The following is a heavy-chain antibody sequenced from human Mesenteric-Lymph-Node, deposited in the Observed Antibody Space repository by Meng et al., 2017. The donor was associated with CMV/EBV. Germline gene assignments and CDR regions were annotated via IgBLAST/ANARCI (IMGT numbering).Heavy chain of an antibody. CDR3: ASHDDYWSGYVDF. Sequence: SETLSLTCTVSGGSVSSGSYYWSWIRQPPGKGLEWIGYIYYSGSTNYNPSLKSRVTISVGTSKNQFSLKLSSVTAADTAVYYCASHDDYWSGYVDFWGQGTLVTVSS. CDR1: GGSVSSGSYY. J-gene: IGHJ4*02. V-gene: IGHV4-61*01. CDR2: IYYSGST. D-gene: IGHD3-3*01.